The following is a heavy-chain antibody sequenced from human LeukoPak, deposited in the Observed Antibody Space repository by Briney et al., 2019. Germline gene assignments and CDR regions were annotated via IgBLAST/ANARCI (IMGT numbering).Heavy chain of an antibody. CDR1: GYSFTSYW. V-gene: IGHV5-51*01. D-gene: IGHD2-2*01. J-gene: IGHJ4*02. CDR2: IYPGDSDA. Sequence: RTGESLKISCKGSGYSFTSYWIGWVRQMPGKGLEWMGIIYPGDSDARYSSSFQGQVTISADKSISTAYLQWSSLKASDTAMYYCARRPYCTSTSCYDFDYWGQGALVTVSS. CDR3: ARRPYCTSTSCYDFDY.